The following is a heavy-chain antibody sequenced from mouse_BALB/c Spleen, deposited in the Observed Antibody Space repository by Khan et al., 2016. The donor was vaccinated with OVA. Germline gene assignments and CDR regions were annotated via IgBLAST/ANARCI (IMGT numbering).Heavy chain of an antibody. Sequence: EVELVESGGGLVQPGGSLKLSCAASGFTFSSYTMSWVRQIPEKRLEWVAFISHGGGRTYYPDTVKGRFTSSRDNAKNTLYLQMSSLKSEDTAMYYCARPSTTEYDYGMDYWGQGTSVTVSS. V-gene: IGHV5-12-2*01. CDR1: GFTFSSYT. CDR2: ISHGGGRT. J-gene: IGHJ4*01. CDR3: ARPSTTEYDYGMDY. D-gene: IGHD1-1*01.